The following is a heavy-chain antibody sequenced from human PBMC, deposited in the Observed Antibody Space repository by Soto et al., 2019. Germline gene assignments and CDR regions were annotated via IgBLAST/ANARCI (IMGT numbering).Heavy chain of an antibody. CDR1: GYTFTGYY. Sequence: GASVKVSCKASGYTFTGYYMHWVRQAPGQGLEWMGWINPNSGGTNYAQKFQGWVTMTRDTSISTAYMELSRLRSDDTAVYYCARGGYCTNGVCYSNWFDPWGQATMVTVSS. CDR2: INPNSGGT. J-gene: IGHJ5*02. D-gene: IGHD2-8*01. V-gene: IGHV1-2*04. CDR3: ARGGYCTNGVCYSNWFDP.